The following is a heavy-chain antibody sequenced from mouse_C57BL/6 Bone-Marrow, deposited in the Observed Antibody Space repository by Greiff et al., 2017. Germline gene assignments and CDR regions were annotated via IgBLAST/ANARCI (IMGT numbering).Heavy chain of an antibody. D-gene: IGHD1-1*01. J-gene: IGHJ1*03. CDR2: IHPNSGST. CDR1: GYTFTSYW. V-gene: IGHV1-64*01. Sequence: QVQLQQPGAELVKPGASVKLSCKASGYTFTSYWMHWVKQRPGQGLEWIGMIHPNSGSTHYNEKFKSKATLTVDKSSSTAYMQLSSLTSEDSAVYYCARWVLRYRDWYFDVWGTGTTVTVSS. CDR3: ARWVLRYRDWYFDV.